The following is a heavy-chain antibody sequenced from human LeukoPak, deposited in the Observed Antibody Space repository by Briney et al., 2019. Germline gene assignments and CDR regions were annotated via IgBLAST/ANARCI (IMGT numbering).Heavy chain of an antibody. Sequence: GGSLRLSCAASGFASTSAWMSWVRQAPGKGLEWVGRVKSKADGETTDYAAPVKGRFIISRDDSKNMQYLQMNSLKTEDTAIYFCTADWPGDSYPIDYWGQGILVTVSS. V-gene: IGHV3-15*01. CDR3: TADWPGDSYPIDY. CDR1: GFASTSAW. J-gene: IGHJ4*02. D-gene: IGHD2-21*02. CDR2: VKSKADGETT.